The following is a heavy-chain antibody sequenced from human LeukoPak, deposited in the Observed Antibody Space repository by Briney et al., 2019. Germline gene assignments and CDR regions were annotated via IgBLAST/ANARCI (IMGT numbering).Heavy chain of an antibody. Sequence: GRSLRLSCAASGFTFSSYGMHWVRQAPGKGLEWVAVISYDGSNKYYADSVKGRFTISRDNSKNTLYLQMNSLRAEDTAVYYCAKEIGYYYDSSGTDDAFDIWGQGTMVTVSS. CDR3: AKEIGYYYDSSGTDDAFDI. CDR2: ISYDGSNK. CDR1: GFTFSSYG. J-gene: IGHJ3*02. V-gene: IGHV3-30*18. D-gene: IGHD3-22*01.